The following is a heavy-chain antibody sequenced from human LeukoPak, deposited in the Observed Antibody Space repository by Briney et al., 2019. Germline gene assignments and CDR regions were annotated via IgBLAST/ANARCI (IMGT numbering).Heavy chain of an antibody. J-gene: IGHJ4*02. V-gene: IGHV1-2*02. CDR3: ARSGFSTGFYLDF. Sequence: GASVKVSCKASGYTFTGQFIHWLRQAPGQGLEWMGWIDPPSGAPHYAPKFQDRVTMTRDTSIATAYLDVHRLKSDDTAVYYCARSGFSTGFYLDFWGQGTLISVSS. CDR1: GYTFTGQF. D-gene: IGHD6-19*01. CDR2: IDPPSGAP.